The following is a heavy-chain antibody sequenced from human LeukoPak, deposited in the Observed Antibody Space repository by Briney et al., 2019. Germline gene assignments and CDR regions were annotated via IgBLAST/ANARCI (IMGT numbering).Heavy chain of an antibody. D-gene: IGHD3-10*01. CDR2: IYYSGST. CDR3: ARVPYGSGSYHNGDY. CDR1: GGSISSYY. J-gene: IGHJ4*02. V-gene: IGHV4-59*12. Sequence: SETLSLTCTVSGGSISSYYWSWIRQPPGKGLEWIGYIYYSGSTNYNPSLKSRVTISVDTSKNQFSLKLSSVTAADTAVYYCARVPYGSGSYHNGDYWGQGTLVTVSS.